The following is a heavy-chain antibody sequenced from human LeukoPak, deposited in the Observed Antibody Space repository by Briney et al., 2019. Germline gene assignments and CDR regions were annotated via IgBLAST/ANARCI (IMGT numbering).Heavy chain of an antibody. V-gene: IGHV3-23*01. Sequence: GGSLRLSCAASGFAFSSNAMTWVRKAPGKGLEWLSYISGSGSVQYYADFVKGRFTISRDSSKNTLFLQMNTLRAEDTAIYYCAKDRTVGASYWYFDLWGRGTLVTVSS. D-gene: IGHD1-26*01. CDR2: ISGSGSVQ. J-gene: IGHJ2*01. CDR3: AKDRTVGASYWYFDL. CDR1: GFAFSSNA.